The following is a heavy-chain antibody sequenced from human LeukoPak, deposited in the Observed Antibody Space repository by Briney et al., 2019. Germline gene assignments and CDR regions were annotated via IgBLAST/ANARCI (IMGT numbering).Heavy chain of an antibody. CDR2: IHYSGST. J-gene: IGHJ4*02. CDR3: ARYSYSGSYFDY. V-gene: IGHV4-59*01. D-gene: IGHD1-26*01. CDR1: GDSISSYY. Sequence: SETLSLTCTVSGDSISSYYWSWIRQPPGEGLEWIGYIHYSGSTNHNPSLKSRVTISVDTSKNQFSLKLSSVTAADTAVYYCARYSYSGSYFDYWGQGTLVTVSS.